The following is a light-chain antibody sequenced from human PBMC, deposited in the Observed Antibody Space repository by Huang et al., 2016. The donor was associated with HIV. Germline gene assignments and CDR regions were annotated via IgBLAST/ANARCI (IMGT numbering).Light chain of an antibody. CDR2: GAS. CDR1: QNIGDN. Sequence: EIVMTQSPATLSVSPGERATLSCRASQNIGDNLTLYQHKPGQAPRRLIYGASTRATGIPRRFSGSGSGTEFTLTISGLESEDFAVYYCQQFNNWPPRFTFGPGTTVDVK. V-gene: IGKV3-15*01. J-gene: IGKJ3*01. CDR3: QQFNNWPPRFT.